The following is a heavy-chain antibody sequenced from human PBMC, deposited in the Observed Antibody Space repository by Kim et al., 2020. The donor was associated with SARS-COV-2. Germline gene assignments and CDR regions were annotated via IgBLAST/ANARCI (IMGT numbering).Heavy chain of an antibody. V-gene: IGHV3-11*05. J-gene: IGHJ6*03. Sequence: VKGRFTISRDNAKKSLFLQMNSLRAEDTAVYYCARGIQVASKKYYYYYMDVWGKGTTVTVSS. CDR3: ARGIQVASKKYYYYYMDV. D-gene: IGHD5-12*01.